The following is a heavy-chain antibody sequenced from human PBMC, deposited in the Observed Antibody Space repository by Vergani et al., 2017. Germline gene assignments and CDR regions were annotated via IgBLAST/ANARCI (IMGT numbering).Heavy chain of an antibody. CDR2: IIPIFGTA. CDR1: GGTFSSYA. V-gene: IGHV1-69*01. CDR3: AKDGSRTTVTTRWYYYYYMDV. D-gene: IGHD4-11*01. J-gene: IGHJ6*03. Sequence: QVQLVQSGAEVKKPGSSVKVSCKASGGTFSSYAISWVRQAPGQGLEWMGGIIPIFGTANYAQKFQGRVTITADESTSTAYMELSSLRSEDTAVYYCAKDGSRTTVTTRWYYYYYMDVWGKGTTVTVSS.